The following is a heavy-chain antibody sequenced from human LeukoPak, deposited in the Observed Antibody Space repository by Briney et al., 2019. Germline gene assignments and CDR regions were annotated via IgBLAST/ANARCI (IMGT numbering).Heavy chain of an antibody. D-gene: IGHD6-13*01. V-gene: IGHV4-34*01. CDR2: TNHSGST. J-gene: IGHJ4*02. CDR3: ARGRDPGIAAAGTLLPFAY. CDR1: GGSFSGYY. Sequence: SETLSLTCAVYGGSFSGYYWSWIRQPPGKGLEWIGETNHSGSTNYNPSLKSRVTISVDTSKNQFSLKLSSVTAADTAVYYCARGRDPGIAAAGTLLPFAYWGQGTLVTVSS.